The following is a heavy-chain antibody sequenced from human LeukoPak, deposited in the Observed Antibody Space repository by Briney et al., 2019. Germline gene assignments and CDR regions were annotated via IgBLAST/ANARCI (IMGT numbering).Heavy chain of an antibody. V-gene: IGHV4-4*09. CDR1: GGSISSYY. CDR2: IYTSGST. Sequence: SETLSLTCTVSGGSISSYYWSWIRQPPGKGLEWIGYIYTSGSTSYSPSLKSRLTISVDTSKNQFSLKLSSVTAADTAVYYCARDGYNSGYFDYWGQGTLVTVSS. CDR3: ARDGYNSGYFDY. D-gene: IGHD5-24*01. J-gene: IGHJ4*02.